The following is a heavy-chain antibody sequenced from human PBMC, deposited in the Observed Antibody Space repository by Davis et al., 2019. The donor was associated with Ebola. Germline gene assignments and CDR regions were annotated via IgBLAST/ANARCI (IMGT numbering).Heavy chain of an antibody. CDR1: GYTFTSYD. D-gene: IGHD2-8*02. Sequence: ASVKVSCKASGYTFTSYDVSWVRQATGQGLEWMGWMNPNSGNTGYAQKFQGRVTMTRNTSMNTAYMELSSLASEDTAVYFCARGISAGVDYWGQGTLVTVSS. V-gene: IGHV1-8*01. J-gene: IGHJ4*02. CDR3: ARGISAGVDY. CDR2: MNPNSGNT.